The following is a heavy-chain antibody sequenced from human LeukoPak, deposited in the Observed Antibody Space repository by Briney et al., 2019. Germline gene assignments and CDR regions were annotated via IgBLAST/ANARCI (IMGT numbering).Heavy chain of an antibody. V-gene: IGHV3-23*01. Sequence: GGSLRLSCAASGFTVRSSYMSWVRQAPGKGLEWVSAISGSGGSTYYADSVKGRFTISRDNSKNTLYLQMNSLRAEDTALYYCAKDWGLTYCSSTSCYDSYFDYWGQGTLVTVSS. D-gene: IGHD2-2*01. CDR3: AKDWGLTYCSSTSCYDSYFDY. CDR2: ISGSGGST. J-gene: IGHJ4*02. CDR1: GFTVRSSY.